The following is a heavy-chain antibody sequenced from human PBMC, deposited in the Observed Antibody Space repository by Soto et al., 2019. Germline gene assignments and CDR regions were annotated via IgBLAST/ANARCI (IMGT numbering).Heavy chain of an antibody. V-gene: IGHV4-39*01. D-gene: IGHD3-10*01. CDR1: GGSIRSSSYY. CDR3: ARQVASGYWYFDL. CDR2: IYYSGTT. Sequence: QLQLQESGPGLVKPSETLSLTCTVSGGSIRSSSYYWGWIRQPPGEGLEWIGSIYYSGTTYYNPSLTSRVTISVDTSKNQFSLRLTSVTAADTAVYYCARQVASGYWYFDLWGRGTLVTVSS. J-gene: IGHJ2*01.